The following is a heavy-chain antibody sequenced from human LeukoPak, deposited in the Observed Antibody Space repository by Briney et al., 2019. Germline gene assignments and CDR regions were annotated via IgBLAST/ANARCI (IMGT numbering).Heavy chain of an antibody. D-gene: IGHD6-13*01. Sequence: GRSLRLACPASGFTFSSYDIHWVRQATGNWLGWVSGIGTAGEIYYPGSVKGRFTISRENANNSSYLQMNSLRAGDTAVYYCARAAYSSTSYSRYFDLWGRGTLVTVSS. J-gene: IGHJ2*01. CDR3: ARAAYSSTSYSRYFDL. CDR1: GFTFSSYD. V-gene: IGHV3-13*01. CDR2: IGTAGEI.